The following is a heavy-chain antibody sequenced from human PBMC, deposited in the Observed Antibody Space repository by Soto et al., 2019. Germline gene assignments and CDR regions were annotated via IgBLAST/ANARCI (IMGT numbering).Heavy chain of an antibody. Sequence: ASVKVSCKASGYTFTSYGISWVRQAPGQGLEWMGWISAYNGNTNYAQKLQGRVTMTTDTSTSTAYMELRSLRSDDTAVYYCARDPGYCSGGSCYSNWFDPWGQGTLVTVSS. CDR2: ISAYNGNT. V-gene: IGHV1-18*01. CDR1: GYTFTSYG. J-gene: IGHJ5*02. CDR3: ARDPGYCSGGSCYSNWFDP. D-gene: IGHD2-15*01.